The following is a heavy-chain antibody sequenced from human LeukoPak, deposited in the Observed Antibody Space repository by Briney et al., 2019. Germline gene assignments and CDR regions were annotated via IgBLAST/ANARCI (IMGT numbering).Heavy chain of an antibody. CDR3: VRLLGRGTTFDY. Sequence: PGGSLRVSCAASGFSFSGYLLSWVRQAPGKGLEWVATIFEDGITKYYDDSVRGRFTISRDDAENSLYLEMTSLRSEDTALYYCVRLLGRGTTFDYWRQGTLVTVSS. J-gene: IGHJ4*02. V-gene: IGHV3-7*01. CDR2: IFEDGITK. CDR1: GFSFSGYL. D-gene: IGHD1/OR15-1a*01.